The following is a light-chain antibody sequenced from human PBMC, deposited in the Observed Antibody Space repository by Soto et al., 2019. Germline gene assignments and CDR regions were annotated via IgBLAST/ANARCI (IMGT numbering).Light chain of an antibody. CDR1: QSVSSDY. Sequence: EIVMTQSPATLSVSPGERATLSCRASQSVSSDYLAWYQQKPGQAPRLLIYDASSRATGIPDRFSGSGSGTDFALTINRLEPDDFAVYYCQQYGSSPWTFGQGTKVDIK. CDR2: DAS. J-gene: IGKJ1*01. CDR3: QQYGSSPWT. V-gene: IGKV3-20*01.